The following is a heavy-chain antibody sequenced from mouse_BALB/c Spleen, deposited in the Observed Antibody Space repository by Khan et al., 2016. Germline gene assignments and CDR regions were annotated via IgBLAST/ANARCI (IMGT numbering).Heavy chain of an antibody. D-gene: IGHD6-1*01. CDR2: INPDSRTI. J-gene: IGHJ3*01. V-gene: IGHV4-1*02. CDR1: GFDFSRYW. CDR3: AGQTFCTTAWFVY. Sequence: EVELVESGGGLVQPGGSLKLSCAAFGFDFSRYWMSWVRQAPGKGPEWIGEINPDSRTINYTPSLKDKFIISRDNAKNTLHLQRSKVRSQNTALSYCAGQTFCTTAWFVYWGQGTLVTVSA.